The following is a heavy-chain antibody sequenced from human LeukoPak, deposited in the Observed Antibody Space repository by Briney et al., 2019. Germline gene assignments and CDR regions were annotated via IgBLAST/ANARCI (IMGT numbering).Heavy chain of an antibody. CDR2: IKQDGSEK. V-gene: IGHV3-7*01. CDR3: AKGGGYEAQYYYYYLDV. Sequence: GGSLRLSCPASGFTFSSYWMTWVHQAPGKGLEWVANIKQDGSEKYYVDSVKGRFTISRDNAKNSLYLQMNSLRAEDTAMYYCAKGGGYEAQYYYYYLDVWGKGTTVTISS. CDR1: GFTFSSYW. J-gene: IGHJ6*03. D-gene: IGHD5-12*01.